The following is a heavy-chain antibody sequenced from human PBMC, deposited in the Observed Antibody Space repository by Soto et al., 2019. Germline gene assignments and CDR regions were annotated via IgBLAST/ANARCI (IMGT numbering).Heavy chain of an antibody. D-gene: IGHD6-13*01. J-gene: IGHJ4*02. Sequence: SVKVSCKASGYTFTSYDINWVRQATGQGLEWMGRIIPNLGITNYAQKFQGRVTITTDKSTSTAYMELSSLRSEDTAVYYCAGYSDFSFDYWGQGTLVTVSS. V-gene: IGHV1-69*04. CDR3: AGYSDFSFDY. CDR2: IIPNLGIT. CDR1: GYTFTSYD.